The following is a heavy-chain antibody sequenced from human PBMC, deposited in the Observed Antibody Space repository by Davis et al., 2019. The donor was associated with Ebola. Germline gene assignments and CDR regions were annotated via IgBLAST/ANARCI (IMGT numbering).Heavy chain of an antibody. CDR2: IYPAYSDT. V-gene: IGHV5-51*01. CDR3: AMQQVLGEFFDY. Sequence: GEYPITHCKCPGYSHTSFWLGWVPQMPGEGLEWMGIIYPAYSDTRYSPSFQGQVTISADKSISTAYLQWSGLKASETAMYYCAMQQVLGEFFDYWGQGTLVTVSS. J-gene: IGHJ4*02. CDR1: GYSHTSFW. D-gene: IGHD6-13*01.